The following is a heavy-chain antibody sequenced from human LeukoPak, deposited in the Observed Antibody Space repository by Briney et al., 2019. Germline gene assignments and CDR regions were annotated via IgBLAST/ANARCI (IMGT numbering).Heavy chain of an antibody. CDR2: IYHSGST. CDR3: ARVSGVVTAIEFDY. Sequence: TLSLTCAVSGGSISSGGYSWSWIRQPPGKGLEWIEYIYHSGSTYYNPSLKSRVTISVDRSKNQFSLKLSSVTAADTAVYYCARVSGVVTAIEFDYWGQGTLVTVSS. J-gene: IGHJ4*02. D-gene: IGHD2-21*02. CDR1: GGSISSGGYS. V-gene: IGHV4-30-2*01.